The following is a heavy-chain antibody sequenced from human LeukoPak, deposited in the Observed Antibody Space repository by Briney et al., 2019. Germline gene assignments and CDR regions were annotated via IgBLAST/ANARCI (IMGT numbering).Heavy chain of an antibody. V-gene: IGHV3-21*01. CDR3: VRDPAAAGTVWFDP. CDR1: GFTSSRYA. Sequence: GGSLRLSCAASGFTSSRYAMNWVRQAPGKGLEWVSSITTSSSYVYYADSVKGRFTISRDDAKNSLYLQMNSLRAEDTALYYCVRDPAAAGTVWFDPWGQGTLVTVSS. D-gene: IGHD6-13*01. J-gene: IGHJ5*02. CDR2: ITTSSSYV.